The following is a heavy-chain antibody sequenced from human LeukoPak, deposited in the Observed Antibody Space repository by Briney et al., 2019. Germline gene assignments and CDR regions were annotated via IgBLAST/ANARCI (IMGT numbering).Heavy chain of an antibody. D-gene: IGHD6-19*01. CDR2: ISAYNGNT. Sequence: ASVKVSCKASGYTFTSYGISWVRRAPGQGLEWMGWISAYNGNTNYAQKLQGRVTMTRDTSTSTVYMELSSLRSEDTAVYYCASGYSSGWSNNWFDPWGQGTLVTVSS. J-gene: IGHJ5*02. CDR1: GYTFTSYG. V-gene: IGHV1-18*01. CDR3: ASGYSSGWSNNWFDP.